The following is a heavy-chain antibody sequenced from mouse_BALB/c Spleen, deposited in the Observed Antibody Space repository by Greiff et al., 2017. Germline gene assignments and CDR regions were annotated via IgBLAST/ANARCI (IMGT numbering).Heavy chain of an antibody. CDR1: GYTFTSYW. CDR2: IYPGNSDT. V-gene: IGHV1-5*01. J-gene: IGHJ1*01. D-gene: IGHD2-3*01. CDR3: TRGDIYDGYGTWYFDV. Sequence: EVQLVESGTVLARPGASVKMSCKASGYTFTSYWMHWVKQRPGQGLEWIGAIYPGNSDTSYNQKFKGKAKLTAVTSTSTAYMELSSLTNEDSAVYYCTRGDIYDGYGTWYFDVWGAGTTVTVSS.